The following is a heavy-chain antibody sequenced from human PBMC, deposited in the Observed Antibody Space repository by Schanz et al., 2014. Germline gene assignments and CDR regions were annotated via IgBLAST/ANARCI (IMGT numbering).Heavy chain of an antibody. CDR3: AKHVRSLTGNDY. J-gene: IGHJ4*02. V-gene: IGHV3-21*01. D-gene: IGHD3-9*01. Sequence: EVQLVESGGGLVKPGGSLRLSCAASGFTFNNFNMNWVRQAPGKGLEWVSSISSSGSYTNYADSVKGRFTTSRDNAKNSLYLQMNSLRAEDTAVYYCAKHVRSLTGNDYWGQGTLVTVSS. CDR2: ISSSGSYT. CDR1: GFTFNNFN.